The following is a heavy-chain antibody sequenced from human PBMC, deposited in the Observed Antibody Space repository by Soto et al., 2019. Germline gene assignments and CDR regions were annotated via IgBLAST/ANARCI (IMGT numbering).Heavy chain of an antibody. D-gene: IGHD3-22*01. CDR2: IGIGSSTK. Sequence: GGSLRLSCAASGFTFRHYVMNWVRQAPGKGLEWVSYIGIGSSTKYYADSVKGRFTISRDNAKNSLYLQMNSLRAEDTAVYYCARDQLYYNDISGRPLNAFDVWGQGTMVTVSS. CDR1: GFTFRHYV. V-gene: IGHV3-48*01. CDR3: ARDQLYYNDISGRPLNAFDV. J-gene: IGHJ3*01.